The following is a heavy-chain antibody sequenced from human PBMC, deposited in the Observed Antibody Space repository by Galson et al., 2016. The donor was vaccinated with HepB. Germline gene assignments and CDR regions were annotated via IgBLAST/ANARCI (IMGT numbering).Heavy chain of an antibody. V-gene: IGHV4-39*07. CDR3: ARDRRVYYDSSGYHA. CDR2: ISYNGGT. J-gene: IGHJ4*02. CDR1: GDSFRSRSFY. D-gene: IGHD3-22*01. Sequence: ETLSLTCTVSGDSFRSRSFYWAWIRQPPGKGLEWIGSISYNGGTSYNPSLKSRLTISLDTPKNQFSLNLSSVTAADTAVYYCARDRRVYYDSSGYHAWGQGTLVTVSS.